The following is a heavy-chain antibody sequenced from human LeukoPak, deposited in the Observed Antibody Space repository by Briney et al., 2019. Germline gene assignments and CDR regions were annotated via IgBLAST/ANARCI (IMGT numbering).Heavy chain of an antibody. CDR1: GGSFSDYY. J-gene: IGHJ4*02. CDR2: IIRRGGS. D-gene: IGHD3-16*01. Sequence: SETLSLTCPVYGGSFSDYYWSWIRQAPGKGLEWIGEIIRRGGSNYIPSLKSRATVSIDTSNNQFSLKLRSATAADTAVYFCARGIRPGYYFDYWGQGTLVTVSS. V-gene: IGHV4-34*01. CDR3: ARGIRPGYYFDY.